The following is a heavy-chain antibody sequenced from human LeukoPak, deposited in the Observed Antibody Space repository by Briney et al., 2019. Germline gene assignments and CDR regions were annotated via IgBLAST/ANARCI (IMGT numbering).Heavy chain of an antibody. V-gene: IGHV3-15*01. D-gene: IGHD5-18*01. J-gene: IGHJ4*02. CDR3: TTVGLQLWCSFDY. CDR1: GSTFSNYW. CDR2: IKSKTEGGTT. Sequence: GGSLRLSCAASGSTFSNYWMHWVRQAPGKGLEWVGRIKSKTEGGTTDYAAPVKGRFTISRDDSKNTLYLQMNSLKTEDTAVYYCTTVGLQLWCSFDYWGQGTLVTVSS.